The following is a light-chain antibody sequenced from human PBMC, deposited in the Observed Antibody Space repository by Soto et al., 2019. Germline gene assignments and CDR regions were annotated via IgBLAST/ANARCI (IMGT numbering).Light chain of an antibody. V-gene: IGKV3-11*01. CDR1: QYINTR. CDR3: HQRQSWPRT. J-gene: IGKJ1*01. CDR2: QTS. Sequence: IVLKPSSAPPSSFSGERVHLPCRASQYINTRLAWYQHRPGQAPRLLIYQTSIRAAGIPARFSASGTGTDFTLTISDVQPEDFAVYYCHQRQSWPRTFGQGTKVDIK.